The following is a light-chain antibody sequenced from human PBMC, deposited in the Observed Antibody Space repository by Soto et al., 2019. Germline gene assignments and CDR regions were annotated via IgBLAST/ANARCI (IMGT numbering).Light chain of an antibody. J-gene: IGKJ2*01. CDR2: RES. CDR3: HQYGSSPYT. Sequence: EIVLTQSPGTLSLSPGERATLSCRASQTISSSYLAWYQQRPGQAPRLLISRESRRATGIPDRFSASGSETDFTLTLSRLEPEDFAVYYCHQYGSSPYTFGQVTKLEI. V-gene: IGKV3-20*01. CDR1: QTISSSY.